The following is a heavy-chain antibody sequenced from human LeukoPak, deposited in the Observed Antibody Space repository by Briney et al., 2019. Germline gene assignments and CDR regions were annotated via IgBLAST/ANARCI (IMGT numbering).Heavy chain of an antibody. CDR2: INPNSGGT. J-gene: IGHJ4*02. D-gene: IGHD3-22*01. CDR1: GYTFTGYY. CDR3: ARGGGYYDSSGYYIHDY. V-gene: IGHV1-2*02. Sequence: GASVKVSFKASGYTFTGYYMHWVRQAPGQGLEWMGWINPNSGGTNYAQKFQGRVTMTRDTSISTAYMELSRLRSDDTAVYYCARGGGYYDSSGYYIHDYWGQGTLVTVSS.